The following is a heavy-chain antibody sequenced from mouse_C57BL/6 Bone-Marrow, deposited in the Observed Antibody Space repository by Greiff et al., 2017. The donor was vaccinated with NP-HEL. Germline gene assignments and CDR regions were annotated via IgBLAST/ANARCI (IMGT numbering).Heavy chain of an antibody. J-gene: IGHJ3*01. CDR1: GYSITSGYY. CDR2: ISYDGSN. Sequence: EVKLMESGPGLVKPSQSLSLTCSVTGYSITSGYYWNWIRQFPGNKLEWMGYISYDGSNNYNPSLKNRISITRDTSKNQFFLKLNSVTTEDTATYYCARGGSYHSLAYWGQGTLVTVSA. CDR3: ARGGSYHSLAY. V-gene: IGHV3-6*01.